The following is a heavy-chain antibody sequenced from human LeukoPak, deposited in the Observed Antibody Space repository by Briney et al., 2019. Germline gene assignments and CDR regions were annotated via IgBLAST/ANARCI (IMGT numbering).Heavy chain of an antibody. CDR2: IYTSGST. CDR3: ARLRSGEGSSPGSYYFDY. Sequence: PSKTLSLTCTVSGGSISSYYWSWIRQPPGKGLEWIGYIYTSGSTNYNPSLKSRVTISVDTSKNQFSLKLSSVTAADTAVYYCARLRSGEGSSPGSYYFDYWGQGTLVTVSS. J-gene: IGHJ4*02. CDR1: GGSISSYY. D-gene: IGHD3-10*01. V-gene: IGHV4-4*09.